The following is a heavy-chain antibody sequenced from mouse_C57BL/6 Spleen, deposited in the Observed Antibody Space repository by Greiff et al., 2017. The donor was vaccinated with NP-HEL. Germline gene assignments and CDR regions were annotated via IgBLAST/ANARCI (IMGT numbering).Heavy chain of an antibody. J-gene: IGHJ2*01. CDR2: IYPGDGGT. D-gene: IGHD2-12*01. Sequence: VQLQQSGPELVKPGASVKISCKASGYAFSSSWMNWVKQRPGKGLEWIGRIYPGDGGTNYNGKFKGKATLTADKSSSTAYMLLSSLTSEDSSVYFDARSRVLRGYYLDYWGQGTTLTVFS. V-gene: IGHV1-82*01. CDR3: ARSRVLRGYYLDY. CDR1: GYAFSSSW.